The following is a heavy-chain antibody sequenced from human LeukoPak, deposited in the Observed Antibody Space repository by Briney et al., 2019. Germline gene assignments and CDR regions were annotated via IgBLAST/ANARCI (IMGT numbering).Heavy chain of an antibody. Sequence: SETLSLTCTGSGGSISSYYWSWIRQPPGKGLDWIGYIYYSGSTNYNPSLKSRVTISVDTSKNQFSLKLSSVTAADTAVYYCARVVAARTYYMDVWGKGTTVTVSS. CDR3: ARVVAARTYYMDV. CDR1: GGSISSYY. V-gene: IGHV4-59*01. J-gene: IGHJ6*03. CDR2: IYYSGST. D-gene: IGHD6-6*01.